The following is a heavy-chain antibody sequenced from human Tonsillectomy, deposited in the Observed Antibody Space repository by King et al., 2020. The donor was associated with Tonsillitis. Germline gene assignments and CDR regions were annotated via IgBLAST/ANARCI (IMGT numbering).Heavy chain of an antibody. D-gene: IGHD3-16*01. Sequence: VQLVESGGGLVKPGGSLRLSCAASGFNFNSYSMNWVRQAPGKGLEWVSSISRISTNIYYADSVKGRFTISRDNAKNSLYLQMNSLRAEDTAVYYCASDLGDSYSFDFWGQGTMVTVSS. J-gene: IGHJ3*01. V-gene: IGHV3-21*01. CDR1: GFNFNSYS. CDR2: ISRISTNI. CDR3: ASDLGDSYSFDF.